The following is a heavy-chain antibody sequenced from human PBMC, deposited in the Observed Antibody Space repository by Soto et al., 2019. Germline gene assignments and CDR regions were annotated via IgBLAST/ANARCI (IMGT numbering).Heavy chain of an antibody. CDR3: ANGYRSGWYYFDY. CDR1: GFTFSTYG. Sequence: QVQLVESGGGVIQPGRSLKLSCGASGFTFSTYGMHWVRQAPGKGLEWVAVISHDGSNKYYADSVKGRFTISRDNSKNTLYLQMNSLKPEDTAVYYCANGYRSGWYYFDYLGQGTLVTVAS. V-gene: IGHV3-30*18. J-gene: IGHJ4*02. CDR2: ISHDGSNK. D-gene: IGHD6-19*01.